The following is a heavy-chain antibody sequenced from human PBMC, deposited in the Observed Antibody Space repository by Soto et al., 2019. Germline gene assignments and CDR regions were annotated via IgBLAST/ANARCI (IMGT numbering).Heavy chain of an antibody. CDR1: GFSFSTYW. V-gene: IGHV3-7*03. CDR3: AKGGHIDF. Sequence: EVQLVESGGGLVQPGGSLRLSCAASGFSFSTYWMSWVRQVPGAGLEWVANIKADGSETYYVDSVRGRFTISRDNGKTSLFLQLNRLRAEDTAVYYCAKGGHIDFCGQGTMVTVSS. J-gene: IGHJ4*02. CDR2: IKADGSET. D-gene: IGHD3-16*01.